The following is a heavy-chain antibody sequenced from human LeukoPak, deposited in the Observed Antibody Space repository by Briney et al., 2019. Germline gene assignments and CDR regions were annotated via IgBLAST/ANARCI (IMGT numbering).Heavy chain of an antibody. CDR2: ISSSGSTI. V-gene: IGHV3-11*04. D-gene: IGHD6-19*01. J-gene: IGHJ4*02. CDR3: AKGRHSSGWKSYFDY. CDR1: GFTFSDYY. Sequence: GGSLRLSCAASGFTFSDYYMSWIRQAPGKGLEWVSYISSSGSTIYYADSVKGRFTISRDNAKNSLYLQMNSLRAEDTAVYYCAKGRHSSGWKSYFDYWGQGTLVTVSS.